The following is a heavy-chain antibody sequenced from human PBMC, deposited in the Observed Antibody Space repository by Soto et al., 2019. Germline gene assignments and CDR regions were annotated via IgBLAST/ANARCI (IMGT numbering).Heavy chain of an antibody. V-gene: IGHV3-30*03. J-gene: IGHJ6*02. CDR1: GFTFSSYG. CDR3: XXXXXXXXXYGMDV. Sequence: QVQLVESGGGVVQPGRSLRLSCAASGFTFSSYGMHWVRQAPGKGLXWVAVISYDGSNKYYADSVKGRFTISRDNSKNXXXXXXXXXXXXXXXXXXXXXXXXXXXXYGMDVWGQGTTVTVSS. CDR2: ISYDGSNK.